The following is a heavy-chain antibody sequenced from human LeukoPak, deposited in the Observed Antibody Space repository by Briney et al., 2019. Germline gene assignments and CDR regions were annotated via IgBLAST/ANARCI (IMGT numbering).Heavy chain of an antibody. D-gene: IGHD6-13*01. CDR2: ISGSGGST. CDR1: GFTFSSYS. V-gene: IGHV3-23*01. CDR3: AKVGSIAAAGTSWWFDP. J-gene: IGHJ5*02. Sequence: LAGGSLRLSCAASGFTFSSYSMNWVRQAPGKGLEWVSAISGSGGSTYYADSVKGRFTISRDNSKNTLYLQMNSLRAEDTAVYYCAKVGSIAAAGTSWWFDPWGQGTLVTVSS.